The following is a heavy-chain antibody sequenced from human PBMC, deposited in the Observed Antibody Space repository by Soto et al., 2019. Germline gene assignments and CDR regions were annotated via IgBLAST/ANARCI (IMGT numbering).Heavy chain of an antibody. CDR1: GFTFSDYW. D-gene: IGHD3-16*02. CDR2: IKQDGSDK. J-gene: IGHJ4*02. V-gene: IGHV3-7*01. Sequence: GGSLRLSCAASGFTFSDYWMSWVRQAPGKGLEWVANIKQDGSDKYYADSVNGRFTISRDNAKNSLHLQMNSLRDEDSAVYYWARDGVITFGGVIVLDYWGQGTLVTVSS. CDR3: ARDGVITFGGVIVLDY.